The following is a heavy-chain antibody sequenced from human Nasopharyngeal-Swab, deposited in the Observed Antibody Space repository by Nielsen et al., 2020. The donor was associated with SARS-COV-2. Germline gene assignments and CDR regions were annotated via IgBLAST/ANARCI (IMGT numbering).Heavy chain of an antibody. V-gene: IGHV4-39*07. CDR1: GGSISSRAYY. D-gene: IGHD6-19*01. Sequence: SETLSLTCTVSGGSISSRAYYWGWIRQPPGKGLEWFGSVFYSGKTYYNPSLKSRVTMSVDTSKNRFSLHLSSVSPADTAVYYCARDERSGWNLNGMDVWGQGTTVTVSS. CDR2: VFYSGKT. CDR3: ARDERSGWNLNGMDV. J-gene: IGHJ6*02.